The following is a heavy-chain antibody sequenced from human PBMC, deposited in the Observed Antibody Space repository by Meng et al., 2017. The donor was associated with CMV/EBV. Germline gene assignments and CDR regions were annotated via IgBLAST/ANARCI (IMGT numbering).Heavy chain of an antibody. CDR2: INSYNGDT. CDR3: AKDRLNLFTEYQLPATHFDY. J-gene: IGHJ4*02. CDR1: GYTFTSYA. Sequence: ASVKVSCKASGYTFTSYAINWVRQAPGQGLEWVGWINSYNGDTHYAQKLQDRVTVTTDTSTDTIYMELRSLRAEDTAVYYCAKDRLNLFTEYQLPATHFDYWGQGTLVTVSS. V-gene: IGHV1-18*01. D-gene: IGHD2-2*01.